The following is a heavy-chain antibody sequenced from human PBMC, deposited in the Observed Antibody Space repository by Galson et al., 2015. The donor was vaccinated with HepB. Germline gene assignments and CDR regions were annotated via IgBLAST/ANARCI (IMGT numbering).Heavy chain of an antibody. CDR3: ARGRGWLRPADAFDI. J-gene: IGHJ3*02. Sequence: SLRLSCAASGFTFSDYYMSWIRQAPGKGLEWVSYISSSSSYTNYADSVKGRFTISRDNAKNSLYLQMNSLRAEDTAVYYCARGRGWLRPADAFDIWGQGTMVTVSS. CDR1: GFTFSDYY. D-gene: IGHD5-12*01. CDR2: ISSSSSYT. V-gene: IGHV3-11*06.